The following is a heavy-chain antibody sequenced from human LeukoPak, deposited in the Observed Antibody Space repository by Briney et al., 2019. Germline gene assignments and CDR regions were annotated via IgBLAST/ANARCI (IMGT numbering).Heavy chain of an antibody. Sequence: GASVKVSCKASGYTFTSYDINWVRQATGQGLEWMGWMNPNSGNTGYAQKFQGRVPMTRNTSISTAYMELSSLRSEDTAVYYCASSYSSGWYGYWFDPWGQGTLVTVSS. D-gene: IGHD6-19*01. CDR1: GYTFTSYD. V-gene: IGHV1-8*01. J-gene: IGHJ5*02. CDR2: MNPNSGNT. CDR3: ASSYSSGWYGYWFDP.